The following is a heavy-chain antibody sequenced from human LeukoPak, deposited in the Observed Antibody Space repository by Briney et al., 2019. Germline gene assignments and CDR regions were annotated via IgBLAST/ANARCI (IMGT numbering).Heavy chain of an antibody. V-gene: IGHV3-23*01. D-gene: IGHD2-2*01. J-gene: IGHJ5*02. CDR1: GFTFRRNA. CDR2: ISGGGGIT. CDR3: ANDPIVAAPVAVENMFDP. Sequence: GRSLRLSCAASGFTFRRNATSWVRQAPGKGLEWVSGISGGGGITYYADSVKGRFTISRDNPKNTLHLQMNSLPAEDTAVYYCANDPIVAAPVAVENMFDPSGEGDLGTVSS.